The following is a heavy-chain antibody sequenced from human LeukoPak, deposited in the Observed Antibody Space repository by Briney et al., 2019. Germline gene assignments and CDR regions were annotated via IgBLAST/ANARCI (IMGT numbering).Heavy chain of an antibody. CDR3: ARPYYYGSGHALDI. Sequence: GESLKISCKGSGYSFSKFWIGWVRQMPGRGLEWMGIIYPGDSDTRYSPSSQGQVTISADKSISTAYLQWSSLKASDTAMYYCARPYYYGSGHALDIWGQGTMVTVSS. D-gene: IGHD3-10*01. J-gene: IGHJ3*02. CDR1: GYSFSKFW. V-gene: IGHV5-51*01. CDR2: IYPGDSDT.